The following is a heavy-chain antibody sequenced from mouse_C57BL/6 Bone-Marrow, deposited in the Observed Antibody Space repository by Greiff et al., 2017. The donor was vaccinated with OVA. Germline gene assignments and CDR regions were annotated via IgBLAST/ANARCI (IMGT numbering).Heavy chain of an antibody. CDR2: IDPEDGEN. D-gene: IGHD3-1*01. Sequence: EVQLQQSGAELVKPGASVKLSCTASGFNIKDYYMHWVKQRTEQGLEWIGRIDPEDGENKYAPKFQGKATITADTASNTAYLQLSSLTSEDTAIYYCARGLLVYFDYWGQGTTLTVSS. J-gene: IGHJ2*01. CDR1: GFNIKDYY. V-gene: IGHV14-2*01. CDR3: ARGLLVYFDY.